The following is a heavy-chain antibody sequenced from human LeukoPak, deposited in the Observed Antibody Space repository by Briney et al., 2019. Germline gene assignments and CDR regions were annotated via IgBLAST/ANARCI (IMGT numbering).Heavy chain of an antibody. J-gene: IGHJ5*02. V-gene: IGHV4-59*08. CDR2: IYYSGST. Sequence: SETLSLTCALSVDSISTDYWSWVRQTPGKGLQWIGYIYYSGSTNYNPSLKSRVTISLNMAKNQFSLRRRSVTAADTAVYYCARRVAVGNYFDPWGQGTLVTVSS. CDR3: ARRVAVGNYFDP. CDR1: VDSISTDY. D-gene: IGHD4-11*01.